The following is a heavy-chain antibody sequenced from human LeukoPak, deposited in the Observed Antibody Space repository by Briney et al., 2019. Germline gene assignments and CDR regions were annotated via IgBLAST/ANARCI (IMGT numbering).Heavy chain of an antibody. J-gene: IGHJ4*02. Sequence: SVKVSCKASGYTFTGYYMHWVRQAPGQGLEWMGRIIPILGIANYAQKFQGRVTITADKSTSTAYMELSSLRSEDTAVYYCARHTYGGNSPGKFPFDYWGQGTLVTVSS. CDR3: ARHTYGGNSPGKFPFDY. V-gene: IGHV1-69*02. CDR1: GYTFTGYY. D-gene: IGHD4-23*01. CDR2: IIPILGIA.